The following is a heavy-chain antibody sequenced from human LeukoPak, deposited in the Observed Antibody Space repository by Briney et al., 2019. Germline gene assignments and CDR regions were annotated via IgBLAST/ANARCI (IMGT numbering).Heavy chain of an antibody. CDR1: GYTFTSYG. D-gene: IGHD1-26*01. CDR3: ARDGPRSAGATRFLDY. CDR2: ISAYNGNT. V-gene: IGHV1-18*01. Sequence: ASVKLSCKASGYTFTSYGISWVRQAPGQGLEWMGWISAYNGNTNYAQKLKGRVTMTTDTSTSTAYMELRSLKSDDTAVYYCARDGPRSAGATRFLDYWGQGTLVTVSS. J-gene: IGHJ4*02.